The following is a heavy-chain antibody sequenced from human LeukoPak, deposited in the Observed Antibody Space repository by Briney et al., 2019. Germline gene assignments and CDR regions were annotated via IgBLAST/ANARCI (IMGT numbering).Heavy chain of an antibody. CDR2: MFYSGNT. CDR3: ARGTAAAGIFDY. Sequence: SETLSLTCTVSGASITSYHWSWIRQPAGKGLEWIGRMFYSGNTDYNPSLKSRLTMSIDTSKNQFSLKLSSVTAADTAVYYCARGTAAAGIFDYWGQGTLVTVSS. V-gene: IGHV4-4*07. CDR1: GASITSYH. J-gene: IGHJ4*02. D-gene: IGHD6-13*01.